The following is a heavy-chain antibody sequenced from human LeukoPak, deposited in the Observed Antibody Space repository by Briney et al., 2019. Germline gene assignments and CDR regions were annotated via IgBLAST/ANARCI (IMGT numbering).Heavy chain of an antibody. V-gene: IGHV4-59*08. Sequence: SETLSLTCTVSGGSISSYYWSWIRQPPGKGLEWIGYIYYSGSTNYNPSLKSRVTISVDTSKNQFSLKLSSVTAADTAVYYCARLPPAHGHYDFWSGYSYYYGMDVWGQGTAVTVSS. CDR3: ARLPPAHGHYDFWSGYSYYYGMDV. D-gene: IGHD3-3*01. CDR1: GGSISSYY. CDR2: IYYSGST. J-gene: IGHJ6*02.